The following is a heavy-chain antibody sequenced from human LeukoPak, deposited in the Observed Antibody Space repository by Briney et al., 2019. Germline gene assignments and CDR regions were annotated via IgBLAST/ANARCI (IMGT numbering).Heavy chain of an antibody. V-gene: IGHV3-9*01. CDR2: ISWNSGSI. Sequence: GGSLRLSCAASGFTFDDYAMHWVRQAPGKGLEWVSGISWNSGSIGYADSVKGRFTISRDNAKNSLDLQMNSLRAEDTALYYCAKGLFDDFDIWGQGTMVTVSS. J-gene: IGHJ3*02. CDR1: GFTFDDYA. CDR3: AKGLFDDFDI.